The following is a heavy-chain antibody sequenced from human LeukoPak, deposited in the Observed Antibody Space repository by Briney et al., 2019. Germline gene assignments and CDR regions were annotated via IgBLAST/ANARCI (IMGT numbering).Heavy chain of an antibody. Sequence: GGSLRLSCAASGFTFSRNGMTWVRQAPGKGLEWVSAISGSGGSTYYADSVKGRFTISRDNSKNTLYLQMNSLRAEDTAVYYCASYSSLDYWGQGTLVTVSS. J-gene: IGHJ4*02. CDR3: ASYSSLDY. D-gene: IGHD6-19*01. CDR2: ISGSGGST. V-gene: IGHV3-23*01. CDR1: GFTFSRNG.